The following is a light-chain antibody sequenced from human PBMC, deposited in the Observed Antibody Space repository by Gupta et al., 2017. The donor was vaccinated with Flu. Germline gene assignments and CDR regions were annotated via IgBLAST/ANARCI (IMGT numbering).Light chain of an antibody. CDR2: DVS. V-gene: IGLV2-11*01. CDR1: SSDVGGYNY. J-gene: IGLJ3*02. CDR3: CSYAGSYTL. Sequence: QSALTQPRSVSGSPGQSVTISCPGTSSDVGGYNYVSWYQQHPGKAPKLMIYDVSKRPSGVPDRFSGSKSGNTASLTISGLQAEDEADYYCCSYAGSYTLFGGGTKLTV.